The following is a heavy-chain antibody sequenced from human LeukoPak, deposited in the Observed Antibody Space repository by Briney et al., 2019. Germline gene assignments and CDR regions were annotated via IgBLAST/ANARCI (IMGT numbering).Heavy chain of an antibody. CDR2: IWYDGSNK. J-gene: IGHJ4*02. CDR1: GFTFSSYG. D-gene: IGHD4-23*01. V-gene: IGHV3-33*01. Sequence: PGRSPRLSCAASGFTFSSYGMHWVRQAPGKGLEWVAVIWYDGSNKYYADSVKGRFTISRDNSKSTLYLQMNSLRAEDTAVYYCARDPARLSTVVTPDYWGQGTLVTVSS. CDR3: ARDPARLSTVVTPDY.